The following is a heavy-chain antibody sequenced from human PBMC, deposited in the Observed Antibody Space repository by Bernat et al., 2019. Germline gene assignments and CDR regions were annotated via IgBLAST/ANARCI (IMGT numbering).Heavy chain of an antibody. Sequence: EVQLVESGGGLVQPGGSLRLSCAASGFTFSSYAMHWVRQAPGKGLEYVSAISSNGGSTYYANSVKGRFTISRDNSKNTLYLQMGSLRAEDMAVYYCARAPNQALYYFDYWGQGTLVTVSS. V-gene: IGHV3-64*01. CDR3: ARAPNQALYYFDY. CDR2: ISSNGGST. J-gene: IGHJ4*02. CDR1: GFTFSSYA.